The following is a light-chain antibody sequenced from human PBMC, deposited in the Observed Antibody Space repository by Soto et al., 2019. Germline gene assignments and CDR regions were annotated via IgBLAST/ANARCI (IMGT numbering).Light chain of an antibody. V-gene: IGLV2-11*01. Sequence: QSALTQPRSVSASTRQSVTISCTGTSFDVGGYDFVTWYQQHPGKAPKLIVYDVSKRPSGDPDRFSGSKSGNTASLTISGLQAEDEADYYCCSFAATYTVFGGGTKVTVL. CDR1: SFDVGGYDF. J-gene: IGLJ2*01. CDR3: CSFAATYTV. CDR2: DVS.